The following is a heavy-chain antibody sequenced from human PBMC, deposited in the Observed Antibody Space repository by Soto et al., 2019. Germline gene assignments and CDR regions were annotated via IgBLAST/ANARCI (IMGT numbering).Heavy chain of an antibody. V-gene: IGHV4-30-4*01. J-gene: IGHJ5*02. CDR2: IYYSGST. CDR3: ARRNRFSYCSGGSCYSGYWFDP. CDR1: GGSISSGDYY. Sequence: TSETLSLTCTVSGGSISSGDYYWSWIRQPPGKGLEWIGYIYYSGSTYYNPSLKSRVTISVDTSKNQFSLKLSSVTAADTAMYYCARRNRFSYCSGGSCYSGYWFDPWGQGTLVTVSS. D-gene: IGHD2-15*01.